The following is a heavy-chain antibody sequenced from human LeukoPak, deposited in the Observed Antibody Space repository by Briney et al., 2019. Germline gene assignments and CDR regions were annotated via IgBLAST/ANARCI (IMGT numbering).Heavy chain of an antibody. CDR3: ARDPALLWFGELLHYYYGMDV. D-gene: IGHD3-10*01. V-gene: IGHV3-48*03. J-gene: IGHJ6*04. Sequence: PGGSLRLSCAASGVSFSSSEMNWVRQAPGKGRGWVSYISSSGSTIYYAESVKGRFTISRDNAKNSLYLQMNSLRAEDTAVYYCARDPALLWFGELLHYYYGMDVWGKGTTATVSS. CDR2: ISSSGSTI. CDR1: GVSFSSSE.